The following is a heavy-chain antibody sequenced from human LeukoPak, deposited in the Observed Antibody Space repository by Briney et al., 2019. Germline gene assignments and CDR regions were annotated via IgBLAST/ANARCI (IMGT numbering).Heavy chain of an antibody. CDR2: ISWNSGSI. Sequence: PGRSLRLSCAASRFTFDDYAMHWVRQAPGKGLEWVSGISWNSGSIGYADSVKGRFTISRDNAKNSLYLQMNSLRAEDTALYYCAKDSVGFGELFGWFDPWGQGTLVTVSS. J-gene: IGHJ5*02. CDR1: RFTFDDYA. V-gene: IGHV3-9*01. CDR3: AKDSVGFGELFGWFDP. D-gene: IGHD3-10*01.